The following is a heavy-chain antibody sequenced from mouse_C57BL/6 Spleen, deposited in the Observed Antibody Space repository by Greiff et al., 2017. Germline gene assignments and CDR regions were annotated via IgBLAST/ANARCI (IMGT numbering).Heavy chain of an antibody. D-gene: IGHD2-4*01. J-gene: IGHJ2*01. CDR2: IRNKANGYTT. Sequence: EVQRVESGGGLVQPGASLRLSCAASGFTFTDYYMSWVRQPPGKAPEWLALIRNKANGYTTEYTASVKGRFTISRDNSQNILYLQMNTLRAEDSATYYCVKGRMITRVLDYWGPGTTLTVSS. CDR1: GFTFTDYY. V-gene: IGHV7-4*01. CDR3: VKGRMITRVLDY.